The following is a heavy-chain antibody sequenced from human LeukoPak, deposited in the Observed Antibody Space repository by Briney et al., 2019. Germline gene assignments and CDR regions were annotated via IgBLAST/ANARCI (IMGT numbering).Heavy chain of an antibody. CDR3: ARVADDAFDI. CDR1: GGSISSGGYS. Sequence: SESLSLTCAVSGGSISSGGYSWSWIRQPPGKGLEWIGYIYHSGSTYYNPSLKSRVTISVDRSKNQFSLKLSSVTAADTAVYYCARVADDAFDIWGQGTMVTVSS. CDR2: IYHSGST. V-gene: IGHV4-30-2*01. J-gene: IGHJ3*02.